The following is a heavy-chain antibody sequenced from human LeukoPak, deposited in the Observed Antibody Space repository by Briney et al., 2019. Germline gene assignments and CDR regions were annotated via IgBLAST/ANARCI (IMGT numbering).Heavy chain of an antibody. CDR1: GFTFSSYA. D-gene: IGHD3-22*01. J-gene: IGHJ4*02. V-gene: IGHV3-21*01. CDR2: ISSSSSYI. Sequence: GGSLRLSCAASGFTFSSYAMNWVRQAPGKGLEWVSSISSSSSYIYYADSVKGRFTISRDNAKNSLYLQMNSLRAEDTAVYYCARDIIPYYYDSSGYYGIGCWGQGTLVTVSS. CDR3: ARDIIPYYYDSSGYYGIGC.